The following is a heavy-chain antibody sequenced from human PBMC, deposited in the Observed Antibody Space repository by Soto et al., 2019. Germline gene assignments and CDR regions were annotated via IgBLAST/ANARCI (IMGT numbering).Heavy chain of an antibody. Sequence: ESGGGVVQPGRSLRLSCAASGFTFSSYAMHWVRQAPGKGLEWVAVISYDGSNKYYADSVKGRFTISRDNSKNTLYLQMNSLRAEDTAVYYCAREIIQLWARYFYYYYGMDVWGQGTTVTVSS. CDR1: GFTFSSYA. D-gene: IGHD5-18*01. V-gene: IGHV3-30-3*01. CDR3: AREIIQLWARYFYYYYGMDV. CDR2: ISYDGSNK. J-gene: IGHJ6*02.